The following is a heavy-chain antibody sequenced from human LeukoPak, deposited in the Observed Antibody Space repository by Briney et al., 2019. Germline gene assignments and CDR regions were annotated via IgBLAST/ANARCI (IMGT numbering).Heavy chain of an antibody. Sequence: GGSLRLSCAASGFTFSSYTMHWIRQAPGKGLEWVSSISGSNSYIFYADSVKGRFTVSRDNAKDSLYLQMNSLGAEDTAVYYCARALTTLTCEGYWGQGTLVTVSS. V-gene: IGHV3-21*01. CDR2: ISGSNSYI. CDR3: ARALTTLTCEGY. J-gene: IGHJ4*02. CDR1: GFTFSSYT. D-gene: IGHD1-1*01.